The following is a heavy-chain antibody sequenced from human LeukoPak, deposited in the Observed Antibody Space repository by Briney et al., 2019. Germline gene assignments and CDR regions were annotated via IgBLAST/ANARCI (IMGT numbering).Heavy chain of an antibody. CDR1: GDSISSGYY. CDR2: IHHSGSS. Sequence: SETLSLTCTVSGDSISSGYYWGWIRQPPGRGLEWIGSIHHSGSSYYNPSLKSRVTISVDTSKNQFSLKLSSVTAADTAVYYCARGEYWFDPWGQGTLVTVSS. CDR3: ARGEYWFDP. J-gene: IGHJ5*02. V-gene: IGHV4-38-2*02.